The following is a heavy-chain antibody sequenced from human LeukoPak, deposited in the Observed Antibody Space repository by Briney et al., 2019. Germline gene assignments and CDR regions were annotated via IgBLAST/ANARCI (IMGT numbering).Heavy chain of an antibody. D-gene: IGHD2-21*02. CDR2: IIPIFGTA. V-gene: IGHV1-69*13. CDR1: GGTFSSYA. CDR3: AREDCGGDCYSEEGYYFDY. Sequence: SVKVSCKASGGTFSSYAISWVRQAPGQGLEWMGGIIPIFGTANYAQKFQGRVTITADESTSTAYMELSSLRSEDTAVYYCAREDCGGDCYSEEGYYFDYWGQGTLVTVSS. J-gene: IGHJ4*02.